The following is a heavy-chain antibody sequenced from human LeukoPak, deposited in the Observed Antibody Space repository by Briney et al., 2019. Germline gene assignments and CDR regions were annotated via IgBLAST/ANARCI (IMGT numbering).Heavy chain of an antibody. V-gene: IGHV3-7*01. CDR2: IKQDGSEK. CDR1: GFTFSSYA. D-gene: IGHD3-16*01. CDR3: ASGRQLGY. Sequence: QPGGSLRLSCAASGFTFSSYAMHWVRQAPGKGLEWVANIKQDGSEKYYVDSVKGRFTISRDNAKNSLYLQMNSLRAEDTALYYCASGRQLGYWGQGTLVTVSS. J-gene: IGHJ4*02.